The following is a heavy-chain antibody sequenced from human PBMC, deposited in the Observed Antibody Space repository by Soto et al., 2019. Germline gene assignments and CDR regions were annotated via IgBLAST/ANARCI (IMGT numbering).Heavy chain of an antibody. CDR3: ARRLAVAGSYDTYYFDY. Sequence: PGGSLRLSCAASGFTFSSYAMSWVRQAPGKGLEWVSAISGSDGSTYYADSVKGRFTISRDNSKNTLYLQMNSLRAEDTAVYYCARRLAVAGSYDTYYFDYWGQGTLVTVSS. J-gene: IGHJ4*02. CDR2: ISGSDGST. CDR1: GFTFSSYA. V-gene: IGHV3-23*01. D-gene: IGHD6-19*01.